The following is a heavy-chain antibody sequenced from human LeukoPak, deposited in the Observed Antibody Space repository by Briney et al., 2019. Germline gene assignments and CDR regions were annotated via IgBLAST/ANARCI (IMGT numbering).Heavy chain of an antibody. CDR3: ARGKLELTILDY. V-gene: IGHV1-69*04. J-gene: IGHJ4*02. CDR1: GGTFSSYA. D-gene: IGHD1-7*01. CDR2: IIPILGIA. Sequence: ASVKVSCKASGGTFSSYAISWVRQAPGQGLEWMGRIIPILGIANYAQKFQGRVTITADKSTSTAYMELSSLRSEDTAVYYCARGKLELTILDYWGQGTLVTVSS.